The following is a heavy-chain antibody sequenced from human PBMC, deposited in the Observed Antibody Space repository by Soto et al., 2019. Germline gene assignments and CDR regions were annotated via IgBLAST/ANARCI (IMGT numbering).Heavy chain of an antibody. V-gene: IGHV3-30-3*01. D-gene: IGHD1-26*01. CDR3: ARGCGSCGNYYYGMDV. Sequence: GGSLRLSCAASGFTFSSYAMHWVRQAPGKGLEWVAVISYDGSNKYYADSVKGRFTISRDNSKNTLYLQMNSLRAEDTAVYYCARGCGSCGNYYYGMDVWGQGTTVTVSS. J-gene: IGHJ6*02. CDR2: ISYDGSNK. CDR1: GFTFSSYA.